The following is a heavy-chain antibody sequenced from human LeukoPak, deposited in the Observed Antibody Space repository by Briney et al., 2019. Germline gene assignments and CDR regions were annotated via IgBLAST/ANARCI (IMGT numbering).Heavy chain of an antibody. CDR3: ASGEESQSGTYKGDLFDF. Sequence: GESLKISCKGSGYSFTSYWIGWVRQMPGRGLEWMGIIHPGDSDTRYSPSFQGLVTISVDKSISTAYLQWCSLKASDTAMYYCASGEESQSGTYKGDLFDFWGQGTMVTVSS. V-gene: IGHV5-51*01. J-gene: IGHJ3*01. D-gene: IGHD1-1*01. CDR2: IHPGDSDT. CDR1: GYSFTSYW.